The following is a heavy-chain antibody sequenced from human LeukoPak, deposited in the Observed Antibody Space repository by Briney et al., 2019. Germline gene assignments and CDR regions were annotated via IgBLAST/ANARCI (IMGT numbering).Heavy chain of an antibody. Sequence: HPGRSLRLSCSTSGFTFGDYAMSWVRQAPGKGLEWVGFIQAKAYGGATKYAASVNGRFSISRDDSQSIANLQMNDLKTEDTAVYYCAKKSRDGYNPFDYVGQGTLVTVSS. CDR3: AKKSRDGYNPFDY. V-gene: IGHV3-49*04. CDR2: IQAKAYGGAT. D-gene: IGHD5-24*01. CDR1: GFTFGDYA. J-gene: IGHJ4*02.